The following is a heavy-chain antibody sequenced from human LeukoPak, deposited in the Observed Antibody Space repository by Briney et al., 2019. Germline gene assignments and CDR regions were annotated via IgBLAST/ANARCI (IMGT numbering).Heavy chain of an antibody. V-gene: IGHV3-23*01. CDR1: GFTFSSYA. Sequence: GGSLRLSCAASGFTFSSYAMSWVRQAPGKGLEWVSAISGSGGSTYYADSVKGRFTISRDNSKNTLYLQMNSLRAEDTAVYYCVRDGYMSDRWFYGMDVWGRGTPVTVSS. CDR2: ISGSGGST. D-gene: IGHD5-12*01. CDR3: VRDGYMSDRWFYGMDV. J-gene: IGHJ6*02.